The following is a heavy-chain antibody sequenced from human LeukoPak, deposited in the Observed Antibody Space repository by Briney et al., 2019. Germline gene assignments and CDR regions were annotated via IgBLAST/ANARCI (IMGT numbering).Heavy chain of an antibody. CDR2: MNPNSGNT. V-gene: IGHV1-8*01. CDR3: ARGDYGDYELDY. CDR1: GYTFTSYD. D-gene: IGHD4-17*01. J-gene: IGHJ4*02. Sequence: GASAKVSCKASGYTFTSYDINWVRQATGQGLEWMGWMNPNSGNTGYAQKLQGRVTMTTDTSTSTAYMELRSLRSDDTAVYYCARGDYGDYELDYWGQGTLVTVSS.